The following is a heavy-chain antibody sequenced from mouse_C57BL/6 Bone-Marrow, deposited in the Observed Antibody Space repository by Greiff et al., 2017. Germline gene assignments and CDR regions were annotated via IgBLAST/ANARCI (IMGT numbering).Heavy chain of an antibody. CDR1: GFSLPSYA. D-gene: IGHD1-1*01. J-gene: IGHJ1*03. CDR2: IWTGGGP. V-gene: IGHV2-9-1*01. Sequence: VQLQESGPGLVAPSQSLSITCTVSGFSLPSYAISWVRQPPGKGLEWLGVIWTGGGPNYNSALKSRLSISKDNSKSQVFLKMNSLQTDDTARYYCARKGIYYYGSSYWYFDVWGTGTTVTVSS. CDR3: ARKGIYYYGSSYWYFDV.